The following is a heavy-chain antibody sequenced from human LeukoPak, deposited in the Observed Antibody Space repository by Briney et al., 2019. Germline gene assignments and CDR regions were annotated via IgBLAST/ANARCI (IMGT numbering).Heavy chain of an antibody. J-gene: IGHJ4*02. V-gene: IGHV4-61*07. Sequence: RGSTNYNPSLKGPVTISIATSKKQFSLKLMSVTAADTAVYYCARHPGEATNFDYWGQGALVTVSS. CDR2: RGST. CDR3: ARHPGEATNFDY. D-gene: IGHD1-26*01.